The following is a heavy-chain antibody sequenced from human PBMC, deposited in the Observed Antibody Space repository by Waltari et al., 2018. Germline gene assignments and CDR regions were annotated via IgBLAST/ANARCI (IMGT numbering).Heavy chain of an antibody. CDR3: AREWGVMVGTAGYYFDY. CDR2: ISSGSSYI. J-gene: IGHJ4*02. Sequence: EVQLVGSGGGLVKPGGSMILSCAASGFTFSSYTMTWVRQAPGKGLEWVASISSGSSYIVYADAVKGRFTISIDNAKNSLYLQMNSLRVEDTAVYYCAREWGVMVGTAGYYFDYWGQGSLVTVSS. CDR1: GFTFSSYT. D-gene: IGHD3-9*01. V-gene: IGHV3-21*01.